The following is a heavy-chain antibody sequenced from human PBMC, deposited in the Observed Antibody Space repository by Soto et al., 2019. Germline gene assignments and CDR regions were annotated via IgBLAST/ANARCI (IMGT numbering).Heavy chain of an antibody. CDR3: AREVVVVAAKANWFDP. J-gene: IGHJ5*02. D-gene: IGHD2-15*01. CDR2: ISYDGSNK. Sequence: SLRLSCAASGFTFSSYAMHWVRQAPGQGLEWVAVISYDGSNKYYADSVKGRFTISRDNSKNTLYLQMNSLRAEDTAVYYCAREVVVVAAKANWFDPWGQGTLVTVSS. CDR1: GFTFSSYA. V-gene: IGHV3-30-3*01.